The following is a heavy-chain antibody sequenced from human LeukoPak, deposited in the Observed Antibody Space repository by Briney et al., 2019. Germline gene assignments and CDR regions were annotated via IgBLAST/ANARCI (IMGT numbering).Heavy chain of an antibody. J-gene: IGHJ4*02. CDR1: GFAFSSYA. V-gene: IGHV3-64D*06. CDR3: VKDRDRNLARVNFDY. CDR2: VNSNGVST. Sequence: GGSLRLSCSASGFAFSSYALHWVRQAPGKGLEYVSGVNSNGVSTNYADSVKGRITISRDNSNNTLHLQMSSLRGEDTAVYYCVKDRDRNLARVNFDYWGQGTLVTVSS. D-gene: IGHD5-24*01.